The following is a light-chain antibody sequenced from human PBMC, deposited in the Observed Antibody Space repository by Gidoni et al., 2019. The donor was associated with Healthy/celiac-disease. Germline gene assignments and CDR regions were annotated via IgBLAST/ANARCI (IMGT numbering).Light chain of an antibody. CDR1: SSNIGSNY. J-gene: IGLJ2*01. CDR2: RSN. V-gene: IGLV1-47*01. Sequence: QSVLTQPPSASGTPGQRVTISCSGSSSNIGSNYVYWYQQLPGTAPKLLVYRSNPRPSGVPDRFSGSKSGTSASLAISGLRSEDEADYYCAAWDDSLSGPRVFGGGTKLTVL. CDR3: AAWDDSLSGPRV.